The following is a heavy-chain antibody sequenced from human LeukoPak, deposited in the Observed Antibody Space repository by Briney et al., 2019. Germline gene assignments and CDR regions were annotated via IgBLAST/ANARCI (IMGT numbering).Heavy chain of an antibody. CDR2: IYPGDSDT. V-gene: IGHV5-51*01. Sequence: LKISXRGSGYIFTSYWIGWVRQMPGKGLEWMGIIYPGDSDTRYSPSFQGQVTISADKSITTAYLQWSSLKASDTAMYYCARHTKYSSSSRVFDYWGQGTLVTVSS. CDR1: GYIFTSYW. D-gene: IGHD6-6*01. CDR3: ARHTKYSSSSRVFDY. J-gene: IGHJ4*02.